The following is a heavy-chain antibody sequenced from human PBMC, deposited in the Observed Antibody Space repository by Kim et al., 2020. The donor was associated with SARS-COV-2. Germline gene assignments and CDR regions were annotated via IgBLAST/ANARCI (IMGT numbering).Heavy chain of an antibody. CDR3: ARQYYYDSSGYYSAAVDY. D-gene: IGHD3-22*01. J-gene: IGHJ4*02. CDR2: IYYSGST. Sequence: SETLSLTCTVSGGSISSSSYYWGWIRQPPGKGLEWIGSIYYSGSTYYNPSLKSRVTISVDTSKNQFSLKLSSVTAADTAVYYCARQYYYDSSGYYSAAVDYWGQGTLVTVSS. CDR1: GGSISSSSYY. V-gene: IGHV4-39*01.